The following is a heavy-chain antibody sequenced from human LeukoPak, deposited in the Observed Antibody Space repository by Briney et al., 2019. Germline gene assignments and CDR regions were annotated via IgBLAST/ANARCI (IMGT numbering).Heavy chain of an antibody. CDR3: ARGGRSSSWSEGLFDY. CDR1: GGSISTYY. V-gene: IGHV4-59*01. D-gene: IGHD6-13*01. CDR2: IYYSGST. J-gene: IGHJ4*02. Sequence: SETLSLTCTLSGGSISTYYWSWIRQPPGKGLEWIGYIYYSGSTNYNPSLKSRVTISVDTSKNQFSLKLSSVTAADTAVYYCARGGRSSSWSEGLFDYWGQGTLVTVSS.